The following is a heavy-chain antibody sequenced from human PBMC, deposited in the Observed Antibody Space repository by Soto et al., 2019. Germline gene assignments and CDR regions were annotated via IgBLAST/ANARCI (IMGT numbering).Heavy chain of an antibody. D-gene: IGHD2-2*01. V-gene: IGHV3-30-3*01. CDR3: ARDRSPAAEFDAFDF. Sequence: GGSLRLSCAASGFTFSSYAMHWVRQAPGKGLEWVAVISYDGSNKYYADSVKGRFTISRDNSKNTLYLQMNSLRAEDTAVYYCARDRSPAAEFDAFDFWGQGIMVTVSS. CDR1: GFTFSSYA. CDR2: ISYDGSNK. J-gene: IGHJ3*01.